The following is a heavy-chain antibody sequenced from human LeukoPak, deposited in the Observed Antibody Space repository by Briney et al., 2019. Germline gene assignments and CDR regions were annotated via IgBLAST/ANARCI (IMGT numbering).Heavy chain of an antibody. V-gene: IGHV3-73*01. J-gene: IGHJ3*02. CDR3: TRLVETPTIERSLDI. D-gene: IGHD2-21*01. Sequence: GGSLRLSCAASGFDLSGSGIHWVRQASGKGLEWVGRIRSKSKNSATAYAASLKGRFTISRDDSKNTAYLQMSSLKTEDTALYFCTRLVETPTIERSLDIWGQGTVVTVSS. CDR1: GFDLSGSG. CDR2: IRSKSKNSAT.